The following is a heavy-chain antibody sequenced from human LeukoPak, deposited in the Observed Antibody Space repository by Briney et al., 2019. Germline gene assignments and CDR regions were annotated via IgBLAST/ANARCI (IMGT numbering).Heavy chain of an antibody. Sequence: SETLSLTCTVSGGSVSSGSYYWSWIRQPPGKGLEWIGYIYYSGSTNYNPSLKSRVTISVDTSKNQFSLKLSSVTAADTAVYYCARNVGYSYGSFDYWGQGTLVTVSS. D-gene: IGHD5-18*01. CDR1: GGSVSSGSYY. CDR3: ARNVGYSYGSFDY. CDR2: IYYSGST. J-gene: IGHJ4*02. V-gene: IGHV4-61*01.